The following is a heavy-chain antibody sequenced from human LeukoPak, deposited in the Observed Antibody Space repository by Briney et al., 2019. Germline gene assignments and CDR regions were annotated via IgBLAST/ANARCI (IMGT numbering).Heavy chain of an antibody. Sequence: GGSLRLSCAASGFTFSSYSMNWVRQAPGKGLGWVSSISSSSSYIYYADSVKGRFTISRDNAKNSLYLQMNSLRAEDTAVYYCPRDLGFDIVVVPAARGYFDYWGQGTLVTVSS. CDR1: GFTFSSYS. J-gene: IGHJ4*02. CDR2: ISSSSSYI. CDR3: PRDLGFDIVVVPAARGYFDY. D-gene: IGHD2-2*01. V-gene: IGHV3-21*01.